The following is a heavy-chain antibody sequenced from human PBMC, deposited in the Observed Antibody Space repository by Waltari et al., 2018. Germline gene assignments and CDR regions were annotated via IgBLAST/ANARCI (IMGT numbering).Heavy chain of an antibody. J-gene: IGHJ6*02. CDR3: ARALIVVVPAAAHYYYGMDV. D-gene: IGHD2-2*01. V-gene: IGHV1-69*01. Sequence: QVQLVQSGAEVKKPGSSVKVSCKASGGTFSSYAISWVRQAPGQGLGWMGGIIPIFGTANYAQKFQGRVTITADESTSTAYMELSSLRSEDTAVYYCARALIVVVPAAAHYYYGMDVWGQGTTVTVSS. CDR2: IIPIFGTA. CDR1: GGTFSSYA.